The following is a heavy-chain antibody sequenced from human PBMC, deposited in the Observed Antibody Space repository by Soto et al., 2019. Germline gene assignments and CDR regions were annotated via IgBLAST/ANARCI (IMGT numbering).Heavy chain of an antibody. CDR3: ARGGTRSADLPTY. D-gene: IGHD1-1*01. CDR2: IYSSGSA. V-gene: IGHV4-4*07. CDR1: GDSTNNYY. J-gene: IGHJ4*02. Sequence: VRLQESGPGRVEPSETLSLTCSVSGDSTNNYYWRWIRQPAGKGLEWIGRIYSSGSANYNPSLKTRGTMSVDTSKNQVFLSVTSVTAADTAVYFCARGGTRSADLPTYWGQGIQVIVSS.